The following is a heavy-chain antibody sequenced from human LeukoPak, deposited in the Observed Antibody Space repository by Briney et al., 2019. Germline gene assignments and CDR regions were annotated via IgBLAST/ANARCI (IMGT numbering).Heavy chain of an antibody. CDR3: ARDGPYCSGGSCYSCPDY. Sequence: KSSETLSLTCTVSGGSISSYYWSWIRQPAGKGLEWIGRIYTSGSTNYNPSLKSRVTMSVDTSKNQFSLKLSSVSAADTAVYYCARDGPYCSGGSCYSCPDYWGQGTLVTVSS. V-gene: IGHV4-4*07. D-gene: IGHD2-15*01. CDR1: GGSISSYY. J-gene: IGHJ4*02. CDR2: IYTSGST.